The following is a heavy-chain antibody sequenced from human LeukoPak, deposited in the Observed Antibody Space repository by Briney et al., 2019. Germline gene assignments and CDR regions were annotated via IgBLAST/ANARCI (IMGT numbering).Heavy chain of an antibody. D-gene: IGHD3-22*01. J-gene: IGHJ4*02. CDR3: ARDLQSHYYDSSGYPAVY. V-gene: IGHV1-18*01. CDR1: GYTFTSYG. CDR2: ISAYNGIT. Sequence: ASVKVSCKASGYTFTSYGISWVRQAPGQGLEWMGWISAYNGITNYAQKLQGRVTMTTDTSTSTAYMELRSLRSDDTAVYYCARDLQSHYYDSSGYPAVYWGQGTLVTVSS.